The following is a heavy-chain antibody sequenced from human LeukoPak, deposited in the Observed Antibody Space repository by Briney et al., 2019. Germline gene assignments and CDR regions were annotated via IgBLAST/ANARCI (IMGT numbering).Heavy chain of an antibody. D-gene: IGHD3-10*01. CDR2: IYHSGST. CDR3: ARVGTPTAPPPPPLIDY. V-gene: IGHV4-38-2*02. CDR1: GYSISSGYY. Sequence: PSETLSLTCTVSGYSISSGYYWGWIRQPPGKGLEWIGSIYHSGSTYYNPSLKSRVTISVDTSKNQFSLKLSSVTAADTAVYYCARVGTPTAPPPPPLIDYWGQGTLVTVSS. J-gene: IGHJ4*02.